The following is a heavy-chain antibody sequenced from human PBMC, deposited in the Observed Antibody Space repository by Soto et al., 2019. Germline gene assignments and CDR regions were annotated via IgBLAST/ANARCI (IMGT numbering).Heavy chain of an antibody. D-gene: IGHD6-13*01. J-gene: IGHJ5*02. Sequence: QLQLQESGPGLVKPSETLSLTCTVSGGSISSSSYYWGWIRQPPGKGLEWIGSIYYSGSTYYNPPLKSRVTISVDTSNNQFSLKLSSVTAADTAVYYCARQGRVQPNWFDPWGQGTLVTVSS. CDR3: ARQGRVQPNWFDP. V-gene: IGHV4-39*01. CDR1: GGSISSSSYY. CDR2: IYYSGST.